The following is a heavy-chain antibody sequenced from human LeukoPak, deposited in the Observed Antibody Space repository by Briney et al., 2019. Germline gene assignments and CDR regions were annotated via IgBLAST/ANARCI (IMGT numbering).Heavy chain of an antibody. CDR2: VYHRGST. V-gene: IGHV4-4*08. Sequence: SETLSLTCAVSGDSISSYYWSWIRQSPGKGLEWIGYVYHRGSTNYNPSLKSRVNISVDTSKSQFSLHLRSVTAADTAVYYCARTFPTVTGYFDYWGQGTLVTVSP. J-gene: IGHJ4*02. D-gene: IGHD4-17*01. CDR3: ARTFPTVTGYFDY. CDR1: GDSISSYY.